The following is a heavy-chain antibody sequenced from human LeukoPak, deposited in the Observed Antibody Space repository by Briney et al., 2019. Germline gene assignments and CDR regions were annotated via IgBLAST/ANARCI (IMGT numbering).Heavy chain of an antibody. CDR2: IYWNGDK. J-gene: IGHJ4*02. Sequence: SGPTLVKPTQTLTLTCAFSGFSLSTTGVGVGWIRQPPGKALEWLALIYWNGDKHYRPSLKTRLTITKDTSKNQVVLTMTNVDPVDTATYYCAHTTTYYDSPAYHLDYWGQGALVTVSS. D-gene: IGHD3-22*01. CDR1: GFSLSTTGVG. CDR3: AHTTTYYDSPAYHLDY. V-gene: IGHV2-5*01.